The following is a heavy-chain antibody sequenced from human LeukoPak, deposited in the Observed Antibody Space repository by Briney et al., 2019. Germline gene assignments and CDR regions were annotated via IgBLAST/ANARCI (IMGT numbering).Heavy chain of an antibody. D-gene: IGHD5-12*01. CDR3: ARGPSGYHNT. Sequence: GGSLRLSCAVSGFTFSSYSMNWVRQAPGKGLEWVSSISTSSSYIYYADSVKGRFTISRDNSKNTLYLQMNSLRAEDTAVYYCARGPSGYHNTGGQGTLVTVSS. V-gene: IGHV3-21*01. CDR1: GFTFSSYS. J-gene: IGHJ4*02. CDR2: ISTSSSYI.